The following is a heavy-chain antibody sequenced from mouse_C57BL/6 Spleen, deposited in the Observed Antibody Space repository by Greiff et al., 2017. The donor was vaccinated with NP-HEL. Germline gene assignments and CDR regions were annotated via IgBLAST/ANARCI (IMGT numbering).Heavy chain of an antibody. J-gene: IGHJ4*01. CDR1: GYSITSDY. V-gene: IGHV3-8*01. Sequence: VQLKESGPGLAKPSQSLSLTCSVTGYSITSDYWNWIRKFPGNKLEYMGYISYSGSTYYNHSINSRISRTRDTSKNQYYLQLNSVTTEDTATDYCAKFITTAYYAMDYWGQGTSVTVSS. CDR2: ISYSGST. CDR3: AKFITTAYYAMDY. D-gene: IGHD1-1*01.